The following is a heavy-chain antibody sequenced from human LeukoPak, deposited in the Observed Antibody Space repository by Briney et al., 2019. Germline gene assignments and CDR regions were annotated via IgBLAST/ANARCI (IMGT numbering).Heavy chain of an antibody. J-gene: IGHJ4*02. V-gene: IGHV1-2*02. CDR1: GYTFSGYY. Sequence: VASVKVSCKASGYTFSGYYMHWVRQAPGQGLEWMGWINPNTGRTNYAQNFQGRVTMTRDTSISTAYMELSRLRSDDTAVYYCARGDYYDPTNIDYWGQGTLVTVSS. CDR2: INPNTGRT. D-gene: IGHD3-22*01. CDR3: ARGDYYDPTNIDY.